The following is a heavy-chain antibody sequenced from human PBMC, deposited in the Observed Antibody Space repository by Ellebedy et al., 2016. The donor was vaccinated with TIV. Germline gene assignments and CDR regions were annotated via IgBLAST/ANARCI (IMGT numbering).Heavy chain of an antibody. CDR2: IYSGDEA. D-gene: IGHD6-19*01. CDR3: AKDRFSSAWYGGYFDY. Sequence: GESLKISCAASGFSFSSYGMHWVRQAPGRGLEWVSLIYSGDEAHYADSVKGRFTISRDTSKNTLYLKMNSLRAEDTAVYYCAKDRFSSAWYGGYFDYWGQGTLVTVSS. V-gene: IGHV3-23*03. J-gene: IGHJ4*02. CDR1: GFSFSSYG.